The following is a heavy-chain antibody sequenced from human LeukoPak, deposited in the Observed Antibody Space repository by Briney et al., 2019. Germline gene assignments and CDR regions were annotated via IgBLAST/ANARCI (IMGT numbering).Heavy chain of an antibody. Sequence: PGGSLRLSCAASGFTFRTYWMSWVRQAPGNGLERVANIKQDGSEKYYVDSVKGRFTISRGNAKNSLYLQMNSLRAEDTAVYYCAGELKVAGPSFDYWGQGTLVTVSS. CDR2: IKQDGSEK. CDR1: GFTFRTYW. D-gene: IGHD6-19*01. CDR3: AGELKVAGPSFDY. V-gene: IGHV3-7*01. J-gene: IGHJ4*02.